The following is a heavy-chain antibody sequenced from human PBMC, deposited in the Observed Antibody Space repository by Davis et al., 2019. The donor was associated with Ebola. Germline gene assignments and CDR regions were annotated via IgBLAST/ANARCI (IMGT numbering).Heavy chain of an antibody. Sequence: PSETLSLTFAPPGDTVSSVGWNWTRQSPSRGLEWLGRLYYSFKWYNDYAVSVKSRITINPDTSKNQFSLQLNSVTPEDTALYYCARGWLRAGMDVWGEGTTVTVSS. CDR2: LYYSFKWYN. CDR3: ARGWLRAGMDV. J-gene: IGHJ6*04. V-gene: IGHV6-1*01. D-gene: IGHD5-18*01. CDR1: GDTVSSVG.